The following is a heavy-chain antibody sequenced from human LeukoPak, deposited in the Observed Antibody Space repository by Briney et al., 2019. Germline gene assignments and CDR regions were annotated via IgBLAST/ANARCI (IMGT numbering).Heavy chain of an antibody. CDR3: ARVTSSSWFEGYFDY. CDR2: IYHGGST. Sequence: SETLSLTCTVSGYSISSGYYWGWIRQPPGKGLEWIGNIYHGGSTYYDPSLKSRVTMSGDTSKNQFSLNLSSVTAADTAVYYCARVTSSSWFEGYFDYWGQGTLVTVSS. J-gene: IGHJ4*02. V-gene: IGHV4-38-2*02. D-gene: IGHD6-13*01. CDR1: GYSISSGYY.